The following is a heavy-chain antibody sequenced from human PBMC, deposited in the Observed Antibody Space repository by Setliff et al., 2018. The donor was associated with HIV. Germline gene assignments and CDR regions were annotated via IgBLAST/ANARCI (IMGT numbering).Heavy chain of an antibody. D-gene: IGHD3-10*01. CDR2: VNPDGSEA. CDR1: GFTFSHAW. CDR3: ADPPSGY. V-gene: IGHV3-7*01. Sequence: GESLKISCAASGFTFSHAWMSWVRQAPGKGLEWVASVNPDGSEASSVGSMKGRFTVSRDNAKNSLSLQMNSLRVEDTAVYYCADPPSGYWGQGTLVTVSS. J-gene: IGHJ4*02.